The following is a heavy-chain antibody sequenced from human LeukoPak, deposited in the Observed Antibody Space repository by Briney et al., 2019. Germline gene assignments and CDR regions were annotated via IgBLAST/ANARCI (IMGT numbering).Heavy chain of an antibody. D-gene: IGHD1-26*01. CDR1: GFTFSSYS. Sequence: GGSLRLSCAASGFTFSSYSMNWVRQAPGKGLEWVSYISSSSSTIYYADSVKGRSTISRDNSKNTLYLQMNSLRAEDTAVYYCARGPLAWEHSLDFDYWGQGTLVTVSS. CDR3: ARGPLAWEHSLDFDY. J-gene: IGHJ4*02. CDR2: ISSSSSTI. V-gene: IGHV3-48*01.